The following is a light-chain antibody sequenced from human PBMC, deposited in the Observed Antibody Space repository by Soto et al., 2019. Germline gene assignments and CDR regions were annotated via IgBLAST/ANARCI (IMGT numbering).Light chain of an antibody. V-gene: IGLV4-60*02. CDR2: LEGSGSY. J-gene: IGLJ3*02. CDR3: ETWDSNSWV. Sequence: QSVLTQSSSASGSLGSSVKLTCTLSSGHSSYIIAWHQQQPGKAPRYLMKLEGSGSYNKGSGVPDRFSGSSSGADRYLTISTLQFEDEADYYCETWDSNSWVFGGGTKVTVL. CDR1: SGHSSYI.